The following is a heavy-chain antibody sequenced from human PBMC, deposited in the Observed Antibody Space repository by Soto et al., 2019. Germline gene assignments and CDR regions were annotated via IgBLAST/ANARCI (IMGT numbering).Heavy chain of an antibody. V-gene: IGHV3-7*01. CDR3: AREAY. CDR2: INPDGTDK. J-gene: IGHJ4*02. Sequence: XXSLRLSCVASRFTFRSYWVSWVRQAPGKAXAWVDXINPDGTDKHXXDSVKARXXISTDNAKNSLYMKMNSLRAEDTAVYYCAREAYWGPGTLVTVSS. CDR1: RFTFRSYW.